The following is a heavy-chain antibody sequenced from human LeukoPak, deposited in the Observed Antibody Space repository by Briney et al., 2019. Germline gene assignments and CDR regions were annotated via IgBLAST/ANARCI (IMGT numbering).Heavy chain of an antibody. D-gene: IGHD6-13*01. CDR3: ARDLYVHSSPHFDS. J-gene: IGHJ4*02. Sequence: GGSLRLSCAASGFSFNTYSMNWVRQAPGKGLEWVASISSSSSYMYYAASVKGRFTISRENAENPLYLHMSGLSAEDTAVYYCARDLYVHSSPHFDSWGQGTLVTVSS. CDR1: GFSFNTYS. V-gene: IGHV3-21*01. CDR2: ISSSSSYM.